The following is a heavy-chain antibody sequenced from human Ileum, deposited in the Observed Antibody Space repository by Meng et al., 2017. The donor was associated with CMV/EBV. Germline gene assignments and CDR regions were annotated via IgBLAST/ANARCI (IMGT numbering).Heavy chain of an antibody. J-gene: IGHJ5*02. D-gene: IGHD6-13*01. CDR3: VRVVIAAGTDWFDP. Sequence: HLPRKGSGPGLVKPSGPPSLTCTVSGDSLSSNSHYWGWIRLPPGKGLEFIASMYYSGSTYYNPSLKSRTTISLDTSKNQFSLNLTSVTAADTAVYYCVRVVIAAGTDWFDPWGQGTLVTVSS. V-gene: IGHV4-39*02. CDR2: MYYSGST. CDR1: GDSLSSNSHY.